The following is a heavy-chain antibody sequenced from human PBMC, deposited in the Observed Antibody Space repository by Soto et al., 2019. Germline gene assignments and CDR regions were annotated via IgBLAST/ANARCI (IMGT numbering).Heavy chain of an antibody. J-gene: IGHJ4*02. CDR3: AKDQTDVTLFDY. CDR2: IIPIFGTA. V-gene: IGHV1-69*13. D-gene: IGHD2-21*02. Sequence: SVKVSCKASGGTFSSYAISWVRQAPGQGLEWMGGIIPIFGTANYAQKFQGRVTITADESTSTAYMELSSLRSEDTAVYYCAKDQTDVTLFDYWGQGTLVTVSS. CDR1: GGTFSSYA.